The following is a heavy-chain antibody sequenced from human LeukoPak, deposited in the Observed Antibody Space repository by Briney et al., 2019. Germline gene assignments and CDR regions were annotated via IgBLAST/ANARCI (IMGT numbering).Heavy chain of an antibody. CDR1: GFTFTDYA. CDR2: IGGDGGGYT. CDR3: AKDLTSGSGSYDY. Sequence: GGSLRLSCTASGFTFTDYAMSWVRQAPGEGLEWVSAIGGDGGGYTYYADSVKGRFTISRVNSKNTLYLEMNSLRAEDTAVYYCAKDLTSGSGSYDYWGQGTLVTVSS. D-gene: IGHD3-10*01. J-gene: IGHJ4*02. V-gene: IGHV3-23*01.